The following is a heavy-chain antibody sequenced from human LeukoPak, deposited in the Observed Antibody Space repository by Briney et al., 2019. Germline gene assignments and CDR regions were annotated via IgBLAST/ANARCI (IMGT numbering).Heavy chain of an antibody. CDR3: ARAPRLGWFDP. D-gene: IGHD3-16*01. CDR2: IYTSGST. J-gene: IGHJ5*02. CDR1: GGSISSGSYY. Sequence: PSETLSLTCTVSGGSISSGSYYWSWIRQPAGKGLEWIGRIYTSGSTNYNPSLKSRVTISVDTSKNQFSLKLSSVTAADTAVYYCARAPRLGWFDPWGQGTLVTVSS. V-gene: IGHV4-61*02.